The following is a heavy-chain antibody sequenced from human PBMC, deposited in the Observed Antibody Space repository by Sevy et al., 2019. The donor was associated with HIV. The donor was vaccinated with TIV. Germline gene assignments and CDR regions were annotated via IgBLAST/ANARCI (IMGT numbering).Heavy chain of an antibody. J-gene: IGHJ3*02. Sequence: GGSLRLSCAASGFTFSSYSMNWVRQAPGKGLEWVSSISSSSSYKYYADSVKGRFTISRDNAKNSLYLQMNSLRAEDTAVYYCAREWYYYDSSGYYSDAFDIWGQGTMVTVSS. CDR2: ISSSSSYK. V-gene: IGHV3-21*01. CDR3: AREWYYYDSSGYYSDAFDI. CDR1: GFTFSSYS. D-gene: IGHD3-22*01.